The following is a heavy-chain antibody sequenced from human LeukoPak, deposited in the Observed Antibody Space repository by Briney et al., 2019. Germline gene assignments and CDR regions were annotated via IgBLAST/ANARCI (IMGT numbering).Heavy chain of an antibody. CDR2: INHSGST. V-gene: IGHV4-34*01. Sequence: SETLSLTCAVYGGSFSGYYWSWIRQPPGKGLEWIGEINHSGSTNYNPSLKSRVTISVDTSKNQFSLKLSSVTAADTAVYYCARHGTYYYDSSGYFSRRKRAYYFDYWGQGTLVTVSS. J-gene: IGHJ4*02. D-gene: IGHD3-22*01. CDR1: GGSFSGYY. CDR3: ARHGTYYYDSSGYFSRRKRAYYFDY.